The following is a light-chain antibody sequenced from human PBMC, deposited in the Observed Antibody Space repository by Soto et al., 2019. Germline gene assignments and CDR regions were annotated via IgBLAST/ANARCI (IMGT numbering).Light chain of an antibody. CDR2: GAS. Sequence: DIQMTQSPSSLSTSVGDRVTITCRASQYINNYLNWYQQQPGKAPRLLIYGASTLQTGVPSRFSGSGSMTDFTLTISDLQPEDFATYYCQQTYTAPRTFGQGTKVDI. CDR3: QQTYTAPRT. CDR1: QYINNY. V-gene: IGKV1-39*01. J-gene: IGKJ1*01.